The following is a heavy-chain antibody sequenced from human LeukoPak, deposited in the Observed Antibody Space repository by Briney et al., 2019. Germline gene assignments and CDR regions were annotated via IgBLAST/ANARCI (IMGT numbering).Heavy chain of an antibody. J-gene: IGHJ3*02. CDR3: GRDPNGDYIGAFDT. CDR2: IRGGGGSE. Sequence: GGPLRLSCTASGFTFSAYAMMWVRQAPGKGPEWVSAIRGGGGSEFYADPVKGRFTTPRDNSKNTLFLQMNNLRPEDTAVYYCGRDPNGDYIGAFDTWGPGTMVTVSS. V-gene: IGHV3-23*01. CDR1: GFTFSAYA. D-gene: IGHD4-17*01.